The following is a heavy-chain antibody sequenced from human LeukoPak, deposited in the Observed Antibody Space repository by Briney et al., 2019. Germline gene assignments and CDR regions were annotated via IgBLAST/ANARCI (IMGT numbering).Heavy chain of an antibody. V-gene: IGHV3-30*02. Sequence: GSLRLSCAASGFTFSSYGMHWVRQAPGKGLEWVAFIRYDGSNKYYTDSVKGRFTISRDNTKNTLYLQMNSLRAEDTAVYYCAKDFLYGSGSYGLLDYWGQGTLVTVSS. CDR1: GFTFSSYG. CDR2: IRYDGSNK. D-gene: IGHD3-10*01. J-gene: IGHJ4*02. CDR3: AKDFLYGSGSYGLLDY.